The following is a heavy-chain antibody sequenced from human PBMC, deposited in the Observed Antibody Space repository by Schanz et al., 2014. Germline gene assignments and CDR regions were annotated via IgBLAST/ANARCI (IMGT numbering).Heavy chain of an antibody. CDR1: GGTFSTYP. J-gene: IGHJ4*02. CDR2: IIPIHGIV. V-gene: IGHV1-69*04. D-gene: IGHD6-6*01. CDR3: ARDQSPYTNSSDVGYFDY. Sequence: QVQLVQSGAEVKKPGSSMKVSCKASGGTFSTYPINWLRQAPGQGLEWMGRIIPIHGIVNYAQRFQDRVRITADKSTSTAYMDLRSLRSDDTAVYYCARDQSPYTNSSDVGYFDYWGQGSLVTVSS.